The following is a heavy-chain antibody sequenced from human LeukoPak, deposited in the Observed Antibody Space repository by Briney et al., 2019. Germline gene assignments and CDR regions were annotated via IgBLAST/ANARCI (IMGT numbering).Heavy chain of an antibody. V-gene: IGHV3-7*04. Sequence: PGGSLRLSCVTSGFIFSNYWMNWVRQAPGKGLEWVANIKQDGSETYYVDAVKGRFTNSRDNARNSLSLQMNSLRDEDTAVYFCAGGTGWLIDHWGQGTLVAVSS. CDR2: IKQDGSET. CDR1: GFIFSNYW. D-gene: IGHD6-19*01. CDR3: AGGTGWLIDH. J-gene: IGHJ4*02.